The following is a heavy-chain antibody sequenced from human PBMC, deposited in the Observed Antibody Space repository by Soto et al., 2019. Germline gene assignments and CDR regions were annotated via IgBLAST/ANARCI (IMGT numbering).Heavy chain of an antibody. CDR1: GGSISSSSYY. J-gene: IGHJ4*02. D-gene: IGHD6-13*01. Sequence: QLQLQESGPGLVKPSETLSLTCTVSGGSISSSSYYWGWIRQPPGKGLEWIGRIYYSGSTYYNPSLKSRVTISVDTSKNQFSLKLSSVTAADTAVYYCARQKAYSSSWYGDYWGQGTLVTVSS. CDR3: ARQKAYSSSWYGDY. V-gene: IGHV4-39*01. CDR2: IYYSGST.